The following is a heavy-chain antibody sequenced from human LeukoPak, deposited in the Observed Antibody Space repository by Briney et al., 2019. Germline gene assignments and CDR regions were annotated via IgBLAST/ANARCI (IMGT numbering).Heavy chain of an antibody. V-gene: IGHV4-61*08. J-gene: IGHJ4*02. Sequence: PSQTLSLTCTVSGGSISSGDYYWSWIRQPPGKGLEWIGYIYYSGSTNYNPSLKSRVTISVDTSKNQFSLKLSSVTAADTAVYYCAREGILWFGESTHYFDYWGQGTLVTVSS. CDR2: IYYSGST. CDR3: AREGILWFGESTHYFDY. D-gene: IGHD3-10*01. CDR1: GGSISSGDYY.